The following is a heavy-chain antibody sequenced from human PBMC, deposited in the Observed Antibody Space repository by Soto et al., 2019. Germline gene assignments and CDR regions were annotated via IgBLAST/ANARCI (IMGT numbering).Heavy chain of an antibody. CDR3: ASCSCWNQLYHHAMDV. CDR2: IIPLHNTS. J-gene: IGHJ6*02. CDR1: GGAFTNYS. Sequence: SVKVSCKVSGGAFTNYSLNWVRHSPGQGLEWLGGIIPLHNTSNYSLKFVGRLSVTADISSSTVYMHLSGLTSGDTATYYCASCSCWNQLYHHAMDVCGQAITVTVSS. V-gene: IGHV1-69*08. D-gene: IGHD1-1*01.